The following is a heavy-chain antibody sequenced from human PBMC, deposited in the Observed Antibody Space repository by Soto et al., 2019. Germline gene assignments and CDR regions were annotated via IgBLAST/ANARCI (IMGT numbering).Heavy chain of an antibody. CDR3: TRRLPRITAAGRDYYGMDV. V-gene: IGHV3-13*01. CDR2: IGTAGDT. D-gene: IGHD6-13*01. CDR1: GFPFSLYD. J-gene: IGHJ6*02. Sequence: PGGSLLLSCAASGFPFSLYDMHWVRQATGKGLEWVSGIGTAGDTYYPDSVKGRFTISRENAKNALYLPMDSLRAGDTAVYYCTRRLPRITAAGRDYYGMDVWGQGTTVTVSS.